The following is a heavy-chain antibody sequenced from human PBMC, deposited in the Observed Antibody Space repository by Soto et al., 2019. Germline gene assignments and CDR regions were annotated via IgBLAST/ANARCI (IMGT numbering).Heavy chain of an antibody. J-gene: IGHJ5*02. CDR3: ARSLRPNWFDP. CDR1: GGSISSYY. V-gene: IGHV4-59*08. D-gene: IGHD3-3*01. CDR2: IYYSGST. Sequence: SETLSLTCTVSGGSISSYYWSWXRQPPGKGLEWIGYIYYSGSTNYNPSLKSRVTISVDTSKNQFSLKLSSVTAADTAVYYCARSLRPNWFDPWGQGTLVTVSS.